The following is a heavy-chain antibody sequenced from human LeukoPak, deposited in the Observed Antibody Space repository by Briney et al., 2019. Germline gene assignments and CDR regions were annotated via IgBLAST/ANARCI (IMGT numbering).Heavy chain of an antibody. V-gene: IGHV4-30-2*01. D-gene: IGHD2-8*01. CDR1: GGSINSGGYS. Sequence: SQTLSLTCAVSGGSINSGGYSWSWIRQPPGKGLEWIGYIYHSGSTYYNPSLKSRVTISVDRSKNQFSLKLSSVTAADTAVYYCARAMLNYFDYWGQGTLVTVSS. CDR2: IYHSGST. CDR3: ARAMLNYFDY. J-gene: IGHJ4*02.